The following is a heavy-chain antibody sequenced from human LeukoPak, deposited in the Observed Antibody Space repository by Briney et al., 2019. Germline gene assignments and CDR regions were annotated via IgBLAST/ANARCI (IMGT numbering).Heavy chain of an antibody. V-gene: IGHV3-48*03. J-gene: IGHJ4*02. CDR3: ARKISGNYAFDY. D-gene: IGHD1-26*01. Sequence: GGSLRLSCAASGFSFSSYEMNWVRQAPGKGLEWVSYISTSGSTIYYADSVKGRFTISRDNAKNSLYLQMNSLRAEDTAVYYCARKISGNYAFDYWGQGTLVTVSS. CDR2: ISTSGSTI. CDR1: GFSFSSYE.